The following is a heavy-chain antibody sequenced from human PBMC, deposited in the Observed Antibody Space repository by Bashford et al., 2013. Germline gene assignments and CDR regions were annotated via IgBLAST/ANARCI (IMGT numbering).Heavy chain of an antibody. D-gene: IGHD3-10*01. CDR3: VRDPLRFGEIWPHGTDV. Sequence: GGSLRLSCAASGFILSTDWMCWVRQAPGKGLEWVGRIKSKTDGGTTDYAAPMKGRVTISRDDSKNTLYLQMNSLRVEDTAVYYCVRDPLRFGEIWPHGTDVRGQGTTVTVSS. CDR1: GFILSTDW. CDR2: IKSKTDGGTT. J-gene: IGHJ6*02. V-gene: IGHV3-15*01.